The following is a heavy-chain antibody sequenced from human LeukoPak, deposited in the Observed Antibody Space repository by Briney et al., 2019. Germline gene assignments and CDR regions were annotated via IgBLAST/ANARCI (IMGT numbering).Heavy chain of an antibody. CDR3: ARGQRSCGVSAGRIDY. CDR2: IYYSGST. CDR1: GGSVSSGSYY. Sequence: SETLSLTCTVSGGSVSSGSYYWSWIRQPPGKGLEWIGYIYYSGSTNYNPSLKSRVIISVDTSKNQFSLKLSSVTAADTAVDYCARGQRSCGVSAGRIDYWGQGTLVTVSS. D-gene: IGHD5/OR15-5a*01. V-gene: IGHV4-61*01. J-gene: IGHJ4*02.